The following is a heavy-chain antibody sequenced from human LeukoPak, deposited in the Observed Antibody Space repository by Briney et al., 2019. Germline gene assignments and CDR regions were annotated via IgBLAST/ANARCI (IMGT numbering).Heavy chain of an antibody. CDR1: GFTFSSYS. CDR3: ARDGWQWLGALDY. V-gene: IGHV3-21*01. D-gene: IGHD6-19*01. CDR2: ISSSSSYI. J-gene: IGHJ4*02. Sequence: GGSLRLSCAASGFTFSSYSMNWVRRAPGKGLEWVSSISSSSSYIYYADSVKGRFTISRDNAKNSLYLQMNSLRAEDTAVYYCARDGWQWLGALDYWGQGTLVTVSS.